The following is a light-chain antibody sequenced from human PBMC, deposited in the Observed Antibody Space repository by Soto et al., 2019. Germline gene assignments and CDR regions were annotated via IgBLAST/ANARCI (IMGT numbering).Light chain of an antibody. CDR3: QSYDSSLLWV. J-gene: IGLJ3*02. CDR2: GNS. V-gene: IGLV1-40*01. Sequence: QSVLTQPPSVSGAPGQRVTISCTGSSSNIGAGYDVHWYQQLPGTAPKLLIYGNSNRPSGVPDRFSGSKSGTSASLAITGLQAEDEAEYYCQSYDSSLLWVFGGGTKVTVL. CDR1: SSNIGAGYD.